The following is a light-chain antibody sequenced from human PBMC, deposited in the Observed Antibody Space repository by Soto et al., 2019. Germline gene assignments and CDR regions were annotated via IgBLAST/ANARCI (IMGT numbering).Light chain of an antibody. Sequence: EIVLTQSPATLSLSPGERATLSCRASQSVSSYLAWYQQKPGQAPRLLIYDASNRATGIPARFSGSGFGTDFTLTISSLEPEDFAIYYCQQRSYWPLITFRQGTRLEIK. CDR2: DAS. J-gene: IGKJ5*01. CDR3: QQRSYWPLIT. CDR1: QSVSSY. V-gene: IGKV3-11*01.